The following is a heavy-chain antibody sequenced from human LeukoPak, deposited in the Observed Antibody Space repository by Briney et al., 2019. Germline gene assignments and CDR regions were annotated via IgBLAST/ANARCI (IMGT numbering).Heavy chain of an antibody. CDR2: NNPNSGNT. CDR1: GYTFTGYY. Sequence: ASVKVSCKASGYTFTGYYRHWARQAPGQGLEWMGWNNPNSGNTGYAQKFQGRVTMTRNTSISTAYMELSSLRSEDTAVYYCAREGGTMVRGVIIPARGMDVWGQGTTVTVSS. CDR3: AREGGTMVRGVIIPARGMDV. J-gene: IGHJ6*02. D-gene: IGHD3-10*01. V-gene: IGHV1-8*02.